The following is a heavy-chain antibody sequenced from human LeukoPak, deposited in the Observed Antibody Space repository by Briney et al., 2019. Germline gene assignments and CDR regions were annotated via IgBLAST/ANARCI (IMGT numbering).Heavy chain of an antibody. CDR1: GYTFTSYD. CDR2: INPSGGST. J-gene: IGHJ6*02. Sequence: GASVKVSCKACGYTFTSYDMHWVRQGPGQGLEWMGIINPSGGSTSYAQKFQGRVTMTRDTSTSTVYMELTSLRSEDTAVYYCARDTAVIAYYYYGMDVWGQGTTVSVSS. V-gene: IGHV1-46*01. CDR3: ARDTAVIAYYYYGMDV. D-gene: IGHD5-18*01.